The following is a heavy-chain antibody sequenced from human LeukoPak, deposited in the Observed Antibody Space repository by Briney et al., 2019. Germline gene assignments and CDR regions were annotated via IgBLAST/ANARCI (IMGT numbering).Heavy chain of an antibody. CDR3: ARGRPHGNDY. D-gene: IGHD4-23*01. Sequence: GGSLRLSCAASGFTFSSYWMNWVRQAPGRGLVWVSRIASDGSSTTYADSVKGRFSISRDNAKNTLYLQMNSLRVEDTAVYYCARGRPHGNDYWGQGTLLTVSS. CDR1: GFTFSSYW. V-gene: IGHV3-74*01. J-gene: IGHJ4*02. CDR2: IASDGSST.